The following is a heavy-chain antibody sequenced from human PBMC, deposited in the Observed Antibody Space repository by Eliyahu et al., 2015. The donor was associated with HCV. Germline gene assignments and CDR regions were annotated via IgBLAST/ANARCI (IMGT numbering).Heavy chain of an antibody. V-gene: IGHV3-11*01. CDR2: ISSSGSTI. Sequence: QVQLVESXGGLVKPGGSXXLSXAAXGFMFSDHYLSWIRQAPGKGXEWVPYISSSGSTIYYADSVKGRFTISRDNAKNSLYLQMNSLRAEDTAVYYCARGSVWGGYWGQGTLVTVSS. D-gene: IGHD3-16*01. CDR3: ARGSVWGGY. CDR1: GFMFSDHY. J-gene: IGHJ4*02.